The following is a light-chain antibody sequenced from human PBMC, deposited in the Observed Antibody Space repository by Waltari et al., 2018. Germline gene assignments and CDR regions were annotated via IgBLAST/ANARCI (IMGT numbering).Light chain of an antibody. CDR3: QQYSASTGT. CDR2: GAS. CDR1: QTINSNH. Sequence: EIVLTQSPGTMSLSPGDRAILSCRASQTINSNHLAWYLQKPGHAPRLLIHGASSRAIGIPDRFFGSGSGTDFTLTISRLEPEDSGVYYCQQYSASTGTFGQGTKVEIK. J-gene: IGKJ1*01. V-gene: IGKV3-20*01.